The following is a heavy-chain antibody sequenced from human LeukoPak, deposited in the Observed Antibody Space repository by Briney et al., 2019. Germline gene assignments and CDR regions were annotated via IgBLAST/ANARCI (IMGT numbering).Heavy chain of an antibody. CDR3: ARKLSSWFFY. CDR1: GYSITTNYY. CDR2: IYHTGST. J-gene: IGHJ4*02. Sequence: TDTLSLTCTVSGYSITTNYYWGWIRQPPGTGLEWIVVIYHTGSTHYNPSLKSPVTISVDKSNCQCSLKLSSVTAAVTAVDYCARKLSSWFFYWGEGTLVTASS. V-gene: IGHV4-38-2*02. D-gene: IGHD6-13*01.